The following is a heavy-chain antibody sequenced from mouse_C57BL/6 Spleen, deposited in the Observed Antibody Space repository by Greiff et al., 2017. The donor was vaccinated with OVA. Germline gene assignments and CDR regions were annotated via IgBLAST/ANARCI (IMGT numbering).Heavy chain of an antibody. J-gene: IGHJ1*03. CDR3: ARSDPSGSWYFDV. CDR2: IFPGSGST. CDR1: GYTFTDYY. D-gene: IGHD3-1*01. V-gene: IGHV1-75*01. Sequence: QVQLQQSGPELVKPGASVKISCKASGYTFTDYYINWVKQRPGQGLEWIGWIFPGSGSTYYNEKFKGQATLTVDKSSSTAYMLLSSLTSEDSAVYFCARSDPSGSWYFDVWGTGTTVTVSS.